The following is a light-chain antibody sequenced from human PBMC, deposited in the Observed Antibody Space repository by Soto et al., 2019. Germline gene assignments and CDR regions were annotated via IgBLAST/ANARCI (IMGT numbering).Light chain of an antibody. Sequence: IVMTQSPATLSFXXXXXXXLSVXASQSVSSNLAWYQQKPGQAPRLLIYGASTRATGIPARFSGSGSGTEFTLTISSLQSEDFAVYYCQQYNNWPQTFGQGTKVDIK. CDR2: GAS. J-gene: IGKJ1*01. CDR3: QQYNNWPQT. CDR1: QSVSSN. V-gene: IGKV3-15*01.